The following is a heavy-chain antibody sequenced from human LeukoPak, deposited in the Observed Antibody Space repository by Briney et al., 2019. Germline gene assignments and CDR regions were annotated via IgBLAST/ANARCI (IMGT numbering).Heavy chain of an antibody. CDR2: IYYSGST. Sequence: PSETLSLTCTVSGGSISSYYWSWIRQPPGKGLEWIGYIYYSGSTNYNPSLKSRVTISVDTSKNQFSLKLSSVTAADTAVYYCAREGSYYYGSGSDNRIDYWGQGTLVTVSS. CDR3: AREGSYYYGSGSDNRIDY. D-gene: IGHD3-10*01. J-gene: IGHJ4*02. V-gene: IGHV4-59*01. CDR1: GGSISSYY.